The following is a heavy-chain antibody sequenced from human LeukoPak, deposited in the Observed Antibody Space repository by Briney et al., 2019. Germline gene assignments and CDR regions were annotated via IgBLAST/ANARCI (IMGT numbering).Heavy chain of an antibody. V-gene: IGHV3-74*01. D-gene: IGHD4-17*01. J-gene: IGHJ2*01. CDR3: ARGPFTTVTAFDL. CDR1: GFTFSSYW. CDR2: INSDGSST. Sequence: AGGSLRLSCAASGFTFSSYWMHWVRQAPGKGLVWVSRINSDGSSTSYADSVKGRFTISRDNAKNTLYLQMNSLRGEDTALYYCARGPFTTVTAFDLWGRGTLVSVFS.